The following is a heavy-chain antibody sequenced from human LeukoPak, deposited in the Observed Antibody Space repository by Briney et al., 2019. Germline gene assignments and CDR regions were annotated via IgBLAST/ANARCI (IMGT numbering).Heavy chain of an antibody. CDR3: ARDDYRDYGGPFYY. CDR1: GYTFTSYG. J-gene: IGHJ4*02. Sequence: RASVTVSCKASGYTFTSYGISWVRQAPGQGLEGMGWISGYNGNMKYVQKFQGRVTMTTDTSTSTAYMELRSLTSDDTAIYYCARDDYRDYGGPFYYWGQGSLVTVSS. CDR2: ISGYNGNM. V-gene: IGHV1-18*01. D-gene: IGHD4-17*01.